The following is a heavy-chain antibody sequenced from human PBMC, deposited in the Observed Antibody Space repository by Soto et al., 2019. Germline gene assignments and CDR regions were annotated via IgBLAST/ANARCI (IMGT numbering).Heavy chain of an antibody. V-gene: IGHV3-23*01. CDR1: GFSFSTYT. CDR3: AKDYTPDGYWDFDY. D-gene: IGHD3-16*01. J-gene: IGHJ4*02. Sequence: EVPLLESGGGLVQPGGSLRLSCAASGFSFSTYTMSWVRQPPGKGLEWVSAVLQTGSGTFYTDSVKGRFTISRDNSKDTLYLQMNNLRAEDTAVYYCAKDYTPDGYWDFDYWGQGTLVTVSS. CDR2: VLQTGSGT.